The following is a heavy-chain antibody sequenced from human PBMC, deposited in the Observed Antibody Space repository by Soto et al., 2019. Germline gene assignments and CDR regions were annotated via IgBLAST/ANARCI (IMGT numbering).Heavy chain of an antibody. D-gene: IGHD6-19*01. CDR3: ARDGGVVVAVDAFDV. CDR1: GFTFDDHG. Sequence: EVQLVESGGGVVRPGGSLRLSCAASGFTFDDHGMTWVCQAPGKGLEWVSGITWNGATTGYADSVKARFTISRDNAKNSLYLQMNSLRVEDTALYYCARDGGVVVAVDAFDVWGQGTMVTVSS. V-gene: IGHV3-20*04. J-gene: IGHJ3*01. CDR2: ITWNGATT.